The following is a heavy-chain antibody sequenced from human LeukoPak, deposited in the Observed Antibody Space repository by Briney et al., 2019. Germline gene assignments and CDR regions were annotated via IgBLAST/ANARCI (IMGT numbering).Heavy chain of an antibody. J-gene: IGHJ6*02. Sequence: PSETLSFTCTVSGGSINSYYWSWIRQPPGKGLEWIGYIYYSGSTKYNPSLKSRVTISVDTSKNQFSLNLSSVTAADTAVYYCARGRVGSSWFFNIMDVWGQGTTVTVSS. CDR2: IYYSGST. V-gene: IGHV4-59*01. D-gene: IGHD6-13*01. CDR1: GGSINSYY. CDR3: ARGRVGSSWFFNIMDV.